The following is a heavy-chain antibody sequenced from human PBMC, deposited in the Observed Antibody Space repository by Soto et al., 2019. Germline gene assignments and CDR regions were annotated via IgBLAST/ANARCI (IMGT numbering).Heavy chain of an antibody. CDR2: IYYSGST. CDR3: AGFGELSSFDY. D-gene: IGHD3-10*01. CDR1: GGSISSGGYY. Sequence: SETLSLTCTVSGGSISSGGYYWSWIRQHPGKGLEWIGYIYYSGSTYYNPSLKSRVTISVDTSKNQFSLKLSSVTAADTAVYYCAGFGELSSFDYWGQGILVTVSS. V-gene: IGHV4-31*03. J-gene: IGHJ4*02.